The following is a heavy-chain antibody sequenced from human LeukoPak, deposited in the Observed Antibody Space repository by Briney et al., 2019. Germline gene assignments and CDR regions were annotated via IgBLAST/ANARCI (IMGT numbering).Heavy chain of an antibody. J-gene: IGHJ4*02. CDR2: ISSGSTYI. D-gene: IGHD3-22*01. V-gene: IGHV3-21*04. CDR3: AKARTDGSGLDY. CDR1: EFTFSTYS. Sequence: GGSLRLSCAASEFTFSTYSMNWVRQAPGKGLEWVSSISSGSTYIYYADSVKGRFTISRDNAKNSLYLQMNSLRAEDTALYYCAKARTDGSGLDYWGQGTLVTVSS.